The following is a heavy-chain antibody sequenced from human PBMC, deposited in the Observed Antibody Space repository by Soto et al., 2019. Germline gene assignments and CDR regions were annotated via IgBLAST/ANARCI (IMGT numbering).Heavy chain of an antibody. CDR3: ARVGSGSHGFAFDI. CDR1: GGSISGYY. V-gene: IGHV4-59*01. J-gene: IGHJ3*02. D-gene: IGHD1-26*01. Sequence: SETLSLTCTVSGGSISGYYWSGSRQPPGKGLEWIGYIYYSGSTNYNPSLKSRVTISVDTSKNQFSLKLSSVTAADTAVYYCARVGSGSHGFAFDIWGQGTMVTVSS. CDR2: IYYSGST.